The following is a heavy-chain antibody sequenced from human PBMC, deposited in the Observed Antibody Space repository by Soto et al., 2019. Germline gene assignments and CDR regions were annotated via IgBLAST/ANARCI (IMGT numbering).Heavy chain of an antibody. CDR1: GGSIGYYY. J-gene: IGHJ4*02. D-gene: IGHD3-10*01. CDR2: IYYSGST. V-gene: IGHV4-59*01. Sequence: SETLSLTCTVSGGSIGYYYWSWIRQSAGKGLEWIAYIYYSGSTSYNPSLKSRVTISVDTSKNQFSLKLSSVTAADTAVYYCARCYGSGSYYNGLFDYWGQGTLVTVSS. CDR3: ARCYGSGSYYNGLFDY.